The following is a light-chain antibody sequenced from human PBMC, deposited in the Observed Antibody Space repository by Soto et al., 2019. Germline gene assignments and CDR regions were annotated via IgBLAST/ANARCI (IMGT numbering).Light chain of an antibody. Sequence: DMQMTQSPSSLSASVGDRVTITCRASQSISSYLNWYQQKPGKAPNLLIYAASNLQSGVPSRFSGSGYGTDFSLTISSLQPEDFATYYCQQSYSTPWTFGQGTKVDIK. CDR2: AAS. CDR3: QQSYSTPWT. CDR1: QSISSY. V-gene: IGKV1-39*01. J-gene: IGKJ1*01.